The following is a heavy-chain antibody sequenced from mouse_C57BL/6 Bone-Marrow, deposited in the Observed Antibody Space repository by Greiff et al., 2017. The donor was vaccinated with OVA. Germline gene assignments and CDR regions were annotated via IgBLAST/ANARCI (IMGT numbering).Heavy chain of an antibody. V-gene: IGHV14-3*01. D-gene: IGHD1-1*01. CDR1: GFNIKNTY. CDR3: ARRSSYRCYWYFDV. Sequence: EVQRVESVAELVRPGASVKLSCTASGFNIKNTYMHWVKQRPEQGLEWIGRIDPANGNTKYAPKFQGKATITADTSSNTAYLQLSSLTSEDTAIYYCARRSSYRCYWYFDVWGTGTTVTVSS. CDR2: IDPANGNT. J-gene: IGHJ1*03.